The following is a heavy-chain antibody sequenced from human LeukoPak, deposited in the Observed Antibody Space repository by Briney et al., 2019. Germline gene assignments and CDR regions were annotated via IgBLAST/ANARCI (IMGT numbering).Heavy chain of an antibody. Sequence: GGSLRLSCAASGFSFSSYAMSWVRQAPGKGLEWVSGISGSGGSTYYADSVKGRFTIFRDNSKNTLYLQMNSLRVEDTAVYYCAKAVGGTRYYFDYWGQGTLVTVSS. D-gene: IGHD1-26*01. V-gene: IGHV3-23*01. J-gene: IGHJ4*02. CDR1: GFSFSSYA. CDR3: AKAVGGTRYYFDY. CDR2: ISGSGGST.